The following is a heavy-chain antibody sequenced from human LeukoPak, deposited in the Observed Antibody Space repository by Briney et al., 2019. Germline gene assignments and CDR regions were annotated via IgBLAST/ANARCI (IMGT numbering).Heavy chain of an antibody. CDR1: GGSFSGYY. CDR2: INHSGST. Sequence: PSETLSLTCAVYGGSFSGYYWSWIRQPPGKGLEWIGEINHSGSTNYNPSLKSRVTISVDTSKNQFSLKLSSVTAADTAVYYCAREYYDFWSGYRPNYYYYYGMDVWGQGTTVTVSS. D-gene: IGHD3-3*01. CDR3: AREYYDFWSGYRPNYYYYYGMDV. V-gene: IGHV4-34*01. J-gene: IGHJ6*02.